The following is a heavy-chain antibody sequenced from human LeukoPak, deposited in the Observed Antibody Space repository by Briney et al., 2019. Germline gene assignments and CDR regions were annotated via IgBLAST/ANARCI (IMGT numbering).Heavy chain of an antibody. V-gene: IGHV3-23*01. D-gene: IGHD3-10*01. CDR2: ISGSGDST. CDR3: ARSYYYGSGSYLAY. J-gene: IGHJ4*02. Sequence: GGSLRLSCAASGFTFSNYAMNWVRQGPGKGLERVSLISGSGDSTYYADSVKGRFTISRDNSKNTLYLQMNSLRAEDTAVYYCARSYYYGSGSYLAYWGQGTLVTVSS. CDR1: GFTFSNYA.